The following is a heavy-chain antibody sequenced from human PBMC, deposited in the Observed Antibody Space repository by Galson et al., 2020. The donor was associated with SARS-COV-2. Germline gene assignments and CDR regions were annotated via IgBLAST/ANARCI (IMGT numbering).Heavy chain of an antibody. CDR2: IYPGDSDT. J-gene: IGHJ2*01. D-gene: IGHD6-13*01. CDR1: GDRFRKYW. CDR3: ARRSRQQELGWCCYL. Sequence: KIGESLKISCKGSGDRFRKYWIGWVRQMPGKGLEWLGIIYPGDSDTRYSPSFQGQVTISVDKSISTVYLHWSGLKASDSAMYYCARRSRQQELGWCCYLWGRGTLGAVSS. V-gene: IGHV5-51*01.